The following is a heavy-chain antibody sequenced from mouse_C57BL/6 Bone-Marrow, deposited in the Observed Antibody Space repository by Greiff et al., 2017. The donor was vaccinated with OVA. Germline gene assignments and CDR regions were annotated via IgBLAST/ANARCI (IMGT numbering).Heavy chain of an antibody. Sequence: VHVKQSGPKLVKPGASVKISCKASGYSFTDYNMNWVKQSNGKSLEWIGVINPNYGTTSYNQKFKGKATLTVDQSSRTAYMRLNSLTSEDSADYYCARSLLRSWYFDVWGTGTTVTVSS. CDR2: INPNYGTT. CDR3: ARSLLRSWYFDV. V-gene: IGHV1-39*01. J-gene: IGHJ1*03. D-gene: IGHD1-1*01. CDR1: GYSFTDYN.